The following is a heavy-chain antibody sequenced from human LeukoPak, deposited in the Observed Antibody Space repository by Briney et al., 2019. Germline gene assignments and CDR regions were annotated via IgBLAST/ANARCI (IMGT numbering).Heavy chain of an antibody. CDR2: TYYRTRWYN. J-gene: IGHJ5*02. V-gene: IGHV6-1*01. CDR3: ARVDFSSTWPPYNWFDP. Sequence: SQTLSLTCAISGDSVSSNSAAWNWIRQSPSRGLEWLGRTYYRTRWYNDYAVSVKSRIINNPDTSKNQFSLHLNSVTPEDTAIYYCARVDFSSTWPPYNWFDPWGQGTLVTVSS. CDR1: GDSVSSNSAA. D-gene: IGHD6-13*01.